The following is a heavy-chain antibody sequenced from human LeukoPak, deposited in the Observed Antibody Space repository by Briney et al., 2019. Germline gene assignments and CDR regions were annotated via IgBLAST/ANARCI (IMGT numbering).Heavy chain of an antibody. Sequence: GGALRLSCAASGCTFTHYCMHWVRQAPGKGLEWVAFIVQDGRETYYVDSVKGRFTISRDNAKNSLYLQMNSLGAEDTAVYYCAGGDYFGSGSARRHWFDPWGQGTLVTVSS. D-gene: IGHD3-10*01. J-gene: IGHJ5*02. CDR3: AGGDYFGSGSARRHWFDP. V-gene: IGHV3-7*04. CDR2: IVQDGRET. CDR1: GCTFTHYC.